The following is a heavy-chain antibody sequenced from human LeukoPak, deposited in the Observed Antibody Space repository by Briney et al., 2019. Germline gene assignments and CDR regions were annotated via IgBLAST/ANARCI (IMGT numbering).Heavy chain of an antibody. CDR1: GFTFSSDW. Sequence: GGSLRLSCAASGFTFSSDWMNWVRQAAGKGLEWVANMKVDGSEKYVDSVKGRFTISRDNDKNSLYLQMNSLRAEDTAVYYCARNECWGQGPLVTVPS. V-gene: IGHV3-7*05. CDR2: MKVDGSEK. J-gene: IGHJ4*02. CDR3: ARNEC.